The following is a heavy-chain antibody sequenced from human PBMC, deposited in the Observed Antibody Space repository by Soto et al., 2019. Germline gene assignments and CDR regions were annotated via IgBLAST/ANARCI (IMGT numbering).Heavy chain of an antibody. CDR2: ISNGDETN. D-gene: IGHD5-12*01. Sequence: QVQLVESGGGLVEPGGSLRLSCAASGFIFTDYSMTWIRQAPGKGLECVSYISNGDETNQYADSVKGRFTVSRDNAKKVLFLQMSSLRDDDTAVYYCARDPNRRDGYNFDSWGRGALVTVSS. V-gene: IGHV3-11*01. CDR1: GFIFTDYS. J-gene: IGHJ4*02. CDR3: ARDPNRRDGYNFDS.